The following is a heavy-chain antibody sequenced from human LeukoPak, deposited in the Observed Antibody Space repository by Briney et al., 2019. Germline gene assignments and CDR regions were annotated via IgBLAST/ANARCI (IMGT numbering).Heavy chain of an antibody. J-gene: IGHJ6*03. CDR2: IYTSGST. CDR3: ARGVVPYYYYYMDV. Sequence: SETLSLTCTVSGGSISSYYWSWIRQPPGKGLEWIGYIYTSGSTNYNPSLKSRVTISVDTSKNQFSLKLSSVTAADTAVHYCARGVVPYYYYYMDVWGKGTTVTVSS. CDR1: GGSISSYY. D-gene: IGHD3-3*01. V-gene: IGHV4-4*09.